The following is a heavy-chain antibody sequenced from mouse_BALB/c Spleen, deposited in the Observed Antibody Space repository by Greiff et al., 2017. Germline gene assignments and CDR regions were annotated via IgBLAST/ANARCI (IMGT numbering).Heavy chain of an antibody. Sequence: VQLVESGPGLVAPSQSLSITCTVSGFSLTSYGVHWVRQPPGKGLEWLGVIWAGGSTNYNSALMSRLSISKDNSKSQVFLKMNSLQTDDTAMYYCARRDDYDEGFAYWGQGTLVTVSA. J-gene: IGHJ3*01. CDR1: GFSLTSYG. CDR2: IWAGGST. V-gene: IGHV2-9*02. CDR3: ARRDDYDEGFAY. D-gene: IGHD2-4*01.